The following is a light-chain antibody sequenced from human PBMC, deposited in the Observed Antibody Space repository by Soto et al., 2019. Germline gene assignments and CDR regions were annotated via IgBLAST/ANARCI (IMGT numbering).Light chain of an antibody. CDR1: QSVSCSS. J-gene: IGKJ1*01. Sequence: EIVLTQSPGTLSLAPGERATLSCRASQSVSCSSLAWYQQKPGQAPSLLIYGASTRATGIPGRFSGSGSGTDFTLTISRLEPEDFAVYYFQQYGSSPKTFGQGTTVEIK. CDR2: GAS. CDR3: QQYGSSPKT. V-gene: IGKV3-20*01.